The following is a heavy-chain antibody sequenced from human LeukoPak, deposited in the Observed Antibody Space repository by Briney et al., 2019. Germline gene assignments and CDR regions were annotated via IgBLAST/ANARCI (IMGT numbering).Heavy chain of an antibody. V-gene: IGHV3-30*02. CDR1: GFDIRSYG. CDR3: AKDRSRWLVAGFDY. CDR2: ILWGGGAQ. D-gene: IGHD6-19*01. Sequence: GGSLRLSCAASGFDIRSYGMHWVRQAPGKGLEWLGFILWGGGAQYYADSVKGRFTISRDNSKNTLYLLMNSLRVEDTAVYYCAKDRSRWLVAGFDYWGQGTQVTVSS. J-gene: IGHJ4*02.